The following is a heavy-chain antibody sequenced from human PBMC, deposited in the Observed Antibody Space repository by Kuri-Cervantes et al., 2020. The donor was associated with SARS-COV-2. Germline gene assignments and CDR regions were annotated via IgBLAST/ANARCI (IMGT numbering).Heavy chain of an antibody. CDR1: GFTFSSYA. V-gene: IGHV3-23*01. D-gene: IGHD3-16*01. CDR2: ISGSGGST. CDR3: AKVSWGYYFDY. J-gene: IGHJ4*02. Sequence: LSLTCAASGFTFSSYAMSWVRQAPGKGLEWVSAISGSGGSTYYADSVKGRFTISRDNSKNTLYLQMNSLRAEDTAVYYCAKVSWGYYFDYWGQGTLVTVSS.